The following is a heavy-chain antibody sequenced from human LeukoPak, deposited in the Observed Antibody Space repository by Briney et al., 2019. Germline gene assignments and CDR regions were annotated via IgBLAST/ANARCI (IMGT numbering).Heavy chain of an antibody. J-gene: IGHJ4*02. CDR1: GYTFTGYY. CDR3: ARFRAVIDYLIDY. D-gene: IGHD3-10*01. Sequence: GASVKVSCKTSGYTFTGYYMHWVRQAPGQGLEWRGWINPNSGGTNYAQKFQGRVTMTRDASISTAYMELSRLRSDDTAVYYCARFRAVIDYLIDYWGQGTLVTVSS. CDR2: INPNSGGT. V-gene: IGHV1-2*02.